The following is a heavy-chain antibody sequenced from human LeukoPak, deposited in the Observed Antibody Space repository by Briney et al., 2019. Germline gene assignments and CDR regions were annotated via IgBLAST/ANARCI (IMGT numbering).Heavy chain of an antibody. CDR3: TRALGHSVLVFDV. D-gene: IGHD3-16*01. J-gene: IGHJ3*01. V-gene: IGHV3-7*03. CDR1: GFIFNNYW. Sequence: GGSLRLSCAASGFIFNNYWMNWVRQAPGKGLEWVASIKEDGREKLYVESLEGRLTIARDNAKESLHLQMRNLRVEDTAVYYCTRALGHSVLVFDVWGQGTVVIVS. CDR2: IKEDGREK.